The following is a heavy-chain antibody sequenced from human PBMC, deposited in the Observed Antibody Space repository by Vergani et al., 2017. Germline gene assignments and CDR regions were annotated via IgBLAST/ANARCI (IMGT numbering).Heavy chain of an antibody. CDR3: ARGSISVFDY. V-gene: IGHV1-2*04. J-gene: IGHJ4*02. D-gene: IGHD2/OR15-2a*01. CDR2: INPNSGDT. CDR1: GSTFPAYY. Sequence: VSCKTSGSTFPAYYIHWVRQAPGHGLEWLGWINPNSGDTNYAQKFQGWVTMTRDRSISTVYMELSRLKSDDTAVYYCARGSISVFDYWGQGTLVTVSS.